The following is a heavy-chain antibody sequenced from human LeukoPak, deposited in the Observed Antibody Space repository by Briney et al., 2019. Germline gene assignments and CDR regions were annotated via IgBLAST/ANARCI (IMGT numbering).Heavy chain of an antibody. CDR2: IYTTGNA. CDR1: GGSISSYY. V-gene: IGHV4-4*07. CDR3: ARGKYYYDSNSAYRYFDP. D-gene: IGHD3-22*01. J-gene: IGHJ5*02. Sequence: SETLSLTCTVSGGSISSYYWSWIRQPAGKGLEWIGRIYTTGNANYNPSLKSRVTMSIDTSKKQFSLNLSSVTAADTAVYYCARGKYYYDSNSAYRYFDPWGQGTLVTVSS.